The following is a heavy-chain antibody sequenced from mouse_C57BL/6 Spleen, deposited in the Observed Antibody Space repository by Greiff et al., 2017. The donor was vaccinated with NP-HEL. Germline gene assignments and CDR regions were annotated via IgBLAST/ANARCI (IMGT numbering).Heavy chain of an antibody. J-gene: IGHJ3*01. CDR2: IYPGGGDT. V-gene: IGHV1-82*01. Sequence: QVQLQQSGPELVKPGASVKISCKASGYAFSSSWMNWVKQRPGKGLEWIGRIYPGGGDTNYNGKFKGKATLTADKSSSTAYMQLSSLTSEDSAVYFCAREEDSSGYVAWFAYWGQGTLVTVSA. D-gene: IGHD3-2*02. CDR3: AREEDSSGYVAWFAY. CDR1: GYAFSSSW.